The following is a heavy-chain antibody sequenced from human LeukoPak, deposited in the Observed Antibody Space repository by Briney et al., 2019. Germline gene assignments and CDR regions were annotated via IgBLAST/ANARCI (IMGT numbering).Heavy chain of an antibody. D-gene: IGHD3-16*02. V-gene: IGHV1-69*06. Sequence: GASVKVSCKASGGTFSSYAISWVRQAPGQGLEWMGGIIPIFGTANYAQKFQGRVTITADKSTSTAYMELSSLRSEDTAVYYCARDSRDYVWGSYPKALYYYGMDVWGKGTTVTVSS. CDR3: ARDSRDYVWGSYPKALYYYGMDV. CDR2: IIPIFGTA. J-gene: IGHJ6*04. CDR1: GGTFSSYA.